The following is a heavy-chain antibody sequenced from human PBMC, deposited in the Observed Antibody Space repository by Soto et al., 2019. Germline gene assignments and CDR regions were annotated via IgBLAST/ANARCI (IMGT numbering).Heavy chain of an antibody. CDR1: GFIFSNAW. CDR2: IKSKVDGGTS. V-gene: IGHV3-15*07. J-gene: IGHJ4*01. CDR3: TTDSYMTTVIVRFDY. Sequence: PGGSLRLSCAASGFIFSNAWINWVRQAPGKGLEWVGRIKSKVDGGTSDFAEPVKNRFAISRDDSKNIVYQEMNGLKTEDTAMYYCTTDSYMTTVIVRFDYWGHGTQVTVSS. D-gene: IGHD3-16*01.